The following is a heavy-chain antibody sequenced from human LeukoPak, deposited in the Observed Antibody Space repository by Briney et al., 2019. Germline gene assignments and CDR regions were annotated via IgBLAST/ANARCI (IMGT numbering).Heavy chain of an antibody. CDR3: AKDIEEWLVKGGGCFDY. Sequence: PGGSLRLSCAASGFIFSNSAMHWVRQAPGKGLEWVAVISYDGSNKYYADSVKVRFTISRDNSKNTLYLQMNSLRAEDTAVYYCAKDIEEWLVKGGGCFDYWGQGTLVTVSS. V-gene: IGHV3-30*18. D-gene: IGHD6-19*01. CDR2: ISYDGSNK. CDR1: GFIFSNSA. J-gene: IGHJ4*02.